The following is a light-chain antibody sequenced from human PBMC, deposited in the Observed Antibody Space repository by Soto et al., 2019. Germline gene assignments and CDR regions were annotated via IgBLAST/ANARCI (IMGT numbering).Light chain of an antibody. V-gene: IGKV1-39*01. CDR2: AAS. Sequence: DIQMTQSPSSLSASVGDRVTITCRASQSISSYLDWYQQKPGKAPKLLIYAASSLQSGVPSRFSGSESGIDFTLTISSLEPEDFATYYCQKSYSTLYTFGQGTKLELK. CDR3: QKSYSTLYT. CDR1: QSISSY. J-gene: IGKJ2*01.